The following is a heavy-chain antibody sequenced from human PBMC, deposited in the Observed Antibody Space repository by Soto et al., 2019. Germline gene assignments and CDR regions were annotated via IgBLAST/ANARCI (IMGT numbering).Heavy chain of an antibody. Sequence: PGGSLRLSCAASQFIFSDFAMSWVRQAPGKGLEWVSVVGGHGGGTYYADSVKGRFTISRDNAKSTLYLQMNSLRSEDTVVYYYARHGKWLATDYWGQGTLVTVSS. V-gene: IGHV3-23*01. CDR1: QFIFSDFA. CDR2: VGGHGGGT. J-gene: IGHJ4*02. CDR3: ARHGKWLATDY. D-gene: IGHD6-19*01.